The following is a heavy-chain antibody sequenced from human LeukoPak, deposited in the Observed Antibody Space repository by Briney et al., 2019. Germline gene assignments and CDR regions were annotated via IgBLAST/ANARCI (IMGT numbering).Heavy chain of an antibody. D-gene: IGHD3-22*01. CDR3: ARDRALYDSRRGYYYTEDDY. CDR1: GFTFNSYW. CDR2: INQDGSEK. Sequence: PGGSLRLSCAASGFTFNSYWMSWVRQAPGKGLEWVANINQDGSEKYYVDSVWGRFSISRDNAKSSLYLQMNTLRADDTAVYYCARDRALYDSRRGYYYTEDDYWGQGTLVTVSS. V-gene: IGHV3-7*01. J-gene: IGHJ4*02.